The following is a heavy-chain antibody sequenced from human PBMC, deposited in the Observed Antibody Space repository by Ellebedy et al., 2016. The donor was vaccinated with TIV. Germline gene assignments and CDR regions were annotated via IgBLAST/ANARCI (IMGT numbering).Heavy chain of an antibody. V-gene: IGHV4-34*01. CDR2: VTHTGDT. J-gene: IGHJ4*02. CDR1: GAPSGHYF. CDR3: ARSCSPSCWECLEY. Sequence: SETLSLXCAVSGAPSGHYFWSWIRQSPGKGLEWIGEVTHTGDTNYNPSLESRVTMSLDTSENQFSLKVNSVTAADTAVYFCARSCSPSCWECLEYWGQGVLVTVSS. D-gene: IGHD2-2*01.